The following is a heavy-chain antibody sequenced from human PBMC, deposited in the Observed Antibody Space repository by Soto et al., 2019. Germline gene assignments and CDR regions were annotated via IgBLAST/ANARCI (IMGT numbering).Heavy chain of an antibody. CDR1: GGSISSSIYY. J-gene: IGHJ4*02. V-gene: IGHV4-39*01. Sequence: SETLSLTCTVSGGSISSSIYYWGWIRQPPGKGLEWIGSIYYSGSTYYNPSPKSRVTISVDTSKNQFSLKLSSVTAADTAVYYCARPLGYYDSSGSFHWGQGTLVTVSS. CDR3: ARPLGYYDSSGSFH. D-gene: IGHD3-22*01. CDR2: IYYSGST.